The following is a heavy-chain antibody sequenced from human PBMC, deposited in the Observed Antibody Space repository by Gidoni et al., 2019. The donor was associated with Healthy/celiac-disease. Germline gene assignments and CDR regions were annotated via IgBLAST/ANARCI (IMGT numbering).Heavy chain of an antibody. D-gene: IGHD6-13*01. J-gene: IGHJ4*02. V-gene: IGHV3-33*01. Sequence: QVQLVESGGGVVQPGRSLRRSCSASGFTFSSYGMHWVRQAPGKGLGWVAVIWYDGSNKYYADSVKGRFTISRENSKNTLYLQMNSLRAEDTAVYYCARDQASGSIAAAGTEFHWGQGTLVTVSS. CDR3: ARDQASGSIAAAGTEFH. CDR1: GFTFSSYG. CDR2: IWYDGSNK.